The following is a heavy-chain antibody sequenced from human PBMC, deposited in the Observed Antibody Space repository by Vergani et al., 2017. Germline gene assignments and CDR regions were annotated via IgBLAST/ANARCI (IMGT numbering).Heavy chain of an antibody. D-gene: IGHD3-10*01. J-gene: IGHJ4*02. CDR3: ARHSYYYGSGSYSYYFDY. CDR2: IYYSGST. Sequence: QLQLQESGPGLVKPSETLSLTCTVSGGSISSSSYYWGWIRQPPGKGLEWIGSIYYSGSTYYNPSLKSRVTISVDTSKNQFSLKLSSVTAADTAVYYCARHSYYYGSGSYSYYFDYWGQGTLVTVSS. CDR1: GGSISSSSYY. V-gene: IGHV4-39*01.